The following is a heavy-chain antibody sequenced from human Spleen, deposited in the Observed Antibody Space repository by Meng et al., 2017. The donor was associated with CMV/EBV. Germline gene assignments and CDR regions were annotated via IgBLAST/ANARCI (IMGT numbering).Heavy chain of an antibody. CDR2: IYTSGST. Sequence: SETLSLTCTVSGGSISSYYWSWIRQPAGKGLEWIGRIYTSGSTNYNPSLKSRVTISVDTSKNQFSLKLSSVTVADTAVYYCARVPHLGYCSSTRCYRDAFDIWGQGTMVTVSS. V-gene: IGHV4-4*07. CDR3: ARVPHLGYCSSTRCYRDAFDI. J-gene: IGHJ3*02. CDR1: GGSISSYY. D-gene: IGHD2-2*02.